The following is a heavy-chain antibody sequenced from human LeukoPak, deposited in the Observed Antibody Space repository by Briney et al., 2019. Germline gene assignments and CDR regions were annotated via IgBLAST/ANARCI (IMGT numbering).Heavy chain of an antibody. Sequence: SETLSLTCTVSGYSISSGYYWGWIRQSPEKGLEWIGSSYRSGSTYYNPSLKSRVTISVDTSKNQFSLKLSSVAPAATAVYYCARVRGCSVTSCYAWFDPWGQGTLVTVSS. CDR1: GYSISSGYY. J-gene: IGHJ5*02. D-gene: IGHD2-2*01. V-gene: IGHV4-38-2*02. CDR3: ARVRGCSVTSCYAWFDP. CDR2: SYRSGST.